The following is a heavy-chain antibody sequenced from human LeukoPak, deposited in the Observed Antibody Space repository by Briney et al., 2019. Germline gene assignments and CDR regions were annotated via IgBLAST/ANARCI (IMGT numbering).Heavy chain of an antibody. CDR1: GFTFSDYY. CDR2: ISSSGSTI. V-gene: IGHV3-11*01. CDR3: ADGYYDILTGYYHDAFDI. D-gene: IGHD3-9*01. Sequence: TGGSLRLSCAASGFTFSDYYMSWIRQAPGKGLEWVSYISSSGSTIYYADSVKGRFTISRDNAKNSLYLQMNSLRAEDTAVYYCADGYYDILTGYYHDAFDIWGQGTMVTVSS. J-gene: IGHJ3*02.